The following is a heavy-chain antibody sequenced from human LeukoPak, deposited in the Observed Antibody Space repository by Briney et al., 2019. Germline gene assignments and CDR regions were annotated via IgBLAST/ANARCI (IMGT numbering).Heavy chain of an antibody. Sequence: GGSLRLSCATSGFSFTNYGMHWVRQAPGKGLEWVTAISYDGTSKYYLDSVKGRFTISRDSSQNTLYLQMNSLRAEDTAVYFCARTYHSTWSLGAFDMWGQGTIVTVAS. CDR1: GFSFTNYG. CDR2: ISYDGTSK. CDR3: ARTYHSTWSLGAFDM. D-gene: IGHD3-22*01. V-gene: IGHV3-30*03. J-gene: IGHJ3*02.